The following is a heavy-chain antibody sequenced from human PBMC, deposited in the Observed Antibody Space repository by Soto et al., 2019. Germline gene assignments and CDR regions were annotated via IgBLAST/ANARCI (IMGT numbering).Heavy chain of an antibody. V-gene: IGHV4-39*02. J-gene: IGHJ4*02. Sequence: QLQLQESGPGLVKPSETLSLTCTVSGGSISSSSYYWGWIRQPPGKGLEWIGSIYYSGSTYYNPSLKSRVTISVDTSKNHFSLKLSSVTAADTAVYYCARDTRVATGGFDYWGQGTLVTVSS. D-gene: IGHD5-12*01. CDR3: ARDTRVATGGFDY. CDR2: IYYSGST. CDR1: GGSISSSSYY.